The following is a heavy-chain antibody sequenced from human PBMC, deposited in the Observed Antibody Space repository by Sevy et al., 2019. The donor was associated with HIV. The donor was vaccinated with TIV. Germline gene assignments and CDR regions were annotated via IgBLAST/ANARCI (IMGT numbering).Heavy chain of an antibody. CDR3: AKGDYGGNSGHFDS. CDR1: GFIFNKYA. D-gene: IGHD4-17*01. Sequence: GGSLRLSCGATGFIFNKYAMNWVRQAPGMGLVWVSGINDNGEKTYYTDTVKGRFTISRDNSRNTLYLQMDNLRAEDAAVYYCAKGDYGGNSGHFDSWGQGTLVTVSS. J-gene: IGHJ4*02. V-gene: IGHV3-23*01. CDR2: INDNGEKT.